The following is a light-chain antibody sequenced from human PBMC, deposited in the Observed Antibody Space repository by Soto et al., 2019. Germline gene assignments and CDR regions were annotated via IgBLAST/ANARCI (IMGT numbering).Light chain of an antibody. CDR1: QSISNF. CDR2: AAS. Sequence: DIQMTQSPSSLSASVGDRVTITCRASQSISNFLNWYQQKPGKAPKFLIYAASSLQSGVPARFSGSGSGTDFTLTISSLQPEDFAVYYCQQSQSTPLTFGGGTRVDIK. J-gene: IGKJ4*01. CDR3: QQSQSTPLT. V-gene: IGKV1-39*01.